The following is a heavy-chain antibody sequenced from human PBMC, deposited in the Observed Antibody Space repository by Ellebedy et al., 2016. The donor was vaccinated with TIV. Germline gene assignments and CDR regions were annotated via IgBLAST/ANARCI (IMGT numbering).Heavy chain of an antibody. CDR1: GTTFSSYN. Sequence: GESLKISCAASGTTFSSYNMNWVRQVPGKGLQWVSYISTTSSNIYYADSVKGRFTISRDNAKNSLTLQMDSLRDEDTAVYYCVRDGGRDGYTYWYFDLWGRGTLVTVSS. CDR3: VRDGGRDGYTYWYFDL. CDR2: ISTTSSNI. V-gene: IGHV3-48*02. J-gene: IGHJ2*01. D-gene: IGHD5-24*01.